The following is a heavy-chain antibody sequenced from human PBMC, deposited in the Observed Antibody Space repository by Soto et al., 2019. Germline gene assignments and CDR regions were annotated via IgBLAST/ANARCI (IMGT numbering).Heavy chain of an antibody. D-gene: IGHD1-26*01. CDR2: VNSDATST. V-gene: IGHV3-74*01. CDR1: GFTFSSYW. J-gene: IGHJ4*02. Sequence: PGGSLRLSCAASGFTFSSYWMHWVRQAPGEGPVWVSRVNSDATSTTYADSVKGRFTISRDNAKNTLYLQMNSLRAEDTAVYYCALNSGSPSLLDYWGQGALVTVSS. CDR3: ALNSGSPSLLDY.